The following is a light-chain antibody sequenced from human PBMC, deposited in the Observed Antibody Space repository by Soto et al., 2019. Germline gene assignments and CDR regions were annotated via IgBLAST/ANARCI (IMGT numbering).Light chain of an antibody. V-gene: IGLV7-43*01. CDR1: TGAVTSGHY. CDR3: LLYYGGAVI. J-gene: IGLJ2*01. Sequence: QTVVTQEPSLTVSPGGTVTLTCASSTGAVTSGHYTNWLQQKPGQAPRALIYSTDTKHSWTPARFSGSLLGGKAALTLSGMQPEDEADYYCLLYYGGAVIFGGGTKLTVL. CDR2: STD.